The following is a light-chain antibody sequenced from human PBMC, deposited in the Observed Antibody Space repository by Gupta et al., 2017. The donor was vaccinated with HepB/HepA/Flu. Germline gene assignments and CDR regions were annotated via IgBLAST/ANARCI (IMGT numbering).Light chain of an antibody. V-gene: IGKV1-9*01. CDR2: AAS. Sequence: DIQLTQSPSFLSASVGDKVTITCRASQGISSFLGWYQQKPGKAPKLLIYAASTVQNGVPSRFSGSGSGTEVTLTISSLQPEDVATYYCHQVNSYPQTCGGGTKVEIK. J-gene: IGKJ4*01. CDR1: QGISSF. CDR3: HQVNSYPQT.